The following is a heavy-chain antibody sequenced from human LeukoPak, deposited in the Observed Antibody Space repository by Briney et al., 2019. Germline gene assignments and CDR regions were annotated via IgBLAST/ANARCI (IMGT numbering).Heavy chain of an antibody. CDR2: IWYDGSNK. D-gene: IGHD3-22*01. J-gene: IGHJ4*02. CDR1: GFTFSSYG. Sequence: GRSLRLSCAASGFTFSSYGMHWVRQAPGKGLEWVAVIWYDGSNKYYADSVKGRFTMSRDNSKNTLYLQMNSLRAEDTAVYYCARGVLYYDSSGYHDYWGQGTLVTVSS. CDR3: ARGVLYYDSSGYHDY. V-gene: IGHV3-33*01.